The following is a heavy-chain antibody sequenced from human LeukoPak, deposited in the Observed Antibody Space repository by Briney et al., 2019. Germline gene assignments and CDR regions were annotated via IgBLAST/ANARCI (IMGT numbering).Heavy chain of an antibody. CDR1: GGSISSSNW. CDR2: IYHSGST. J-gene: IGHJ4*02. D-gene: IGHD6-13*01. Sequence: PSETLSLTCAVSGGSISSSNWWSWVRQPPGKGLEWIGEIYHSGSTNYNPSLKSRVTISVDKSKNQFSLKLSSVIAADTAVYYCARGISRGGSSRTFDYWGQGTLVTVSS. V-gene: IGHV4-4*02. CDR3: ARGISRGGSSRTFDY.